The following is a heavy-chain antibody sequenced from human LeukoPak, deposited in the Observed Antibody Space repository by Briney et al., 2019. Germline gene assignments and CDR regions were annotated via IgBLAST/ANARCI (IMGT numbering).Heavy chain of an antibody. CDR1: GGSISSYY. J-gene: IGHJ4*02. Sequence: SETLSLTCTVSGGSISSYYWSWIRQPPGKGLEWIGYIYYSGSTNYNPSLKSRVTISVDTSKNQFSLKLSSVTTADTAVYYCARGSYGSGSYYYDYWGQGTLVTVSS. D-gene: IGHD3-10*01. V-gene: IGHV4-59*01. CDR2: IYYSGST. CDR3: ARGSYGSGSYYYDY.